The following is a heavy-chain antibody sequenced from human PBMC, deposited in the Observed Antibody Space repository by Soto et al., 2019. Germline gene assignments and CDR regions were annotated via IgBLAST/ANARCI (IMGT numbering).Heavy chain of an antibody. CDR2: IDHSGTTI. D-gene: IGHD5-12*01. J-gene: IGHJ4*02. CDR3: ARGHIVATILDY. CDR1: GFIFSNYE. Sequence: GGSLRLSCAASGFIFSNYEMSWVRQAPGKGLEWVSYIDHSGTTIYYADSVKGRFTISRDNAKNSLFLQMNSLRAEDTAVYYCARGHIVATILDYWGQGTLVTVSS. V-gene: IGHV3-48*03.